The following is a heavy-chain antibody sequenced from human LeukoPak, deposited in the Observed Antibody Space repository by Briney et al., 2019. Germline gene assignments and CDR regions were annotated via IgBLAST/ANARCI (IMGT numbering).Heavy chain of an antibody. CDR3: ARDRIAVAGAFDY. CDR1: GFTFSSYG. D-gene: IGHD6-19*01. J-gene: IGHJ4*02. CDR2: ISSSSTYI. V-gene: IGHV3-21*01. Sequence: GGSLRLSCAASGFTFSSYGMNWVRQAPGKGLEWVSSISSSSTYIYYADSVKGRFTISRDYAKNSLYLQMNSLRAEDTAVYYCARDRIAVAGAFDYWGQGTLVTVSS.